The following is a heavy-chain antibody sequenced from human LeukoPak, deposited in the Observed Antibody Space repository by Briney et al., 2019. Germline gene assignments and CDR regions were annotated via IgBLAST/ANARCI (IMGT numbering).Heavy chain of an antibody. J-gene: IGHJ4*02. V-gene: IGHV3-23*01. CDR2: ISGSGGTT. D-gene: IGHD1-26*01. Sequence: PGGSLRLSCTASGFTFSSYEMNWVRQAPGKGLEWFATISGSGGTTSYADSVRGRFAIFRDNSKDSVHLHMGSLRAEDTAVYYCAKDRAGGSYPFDHWGQGPLVTVSS. CDR1: GFTFSSYE. CDR3: AKDRAGGSYPFDH.